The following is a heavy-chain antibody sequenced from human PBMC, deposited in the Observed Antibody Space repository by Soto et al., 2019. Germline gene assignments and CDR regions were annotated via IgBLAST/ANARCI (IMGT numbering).Heavy chain of an antibody. D-gene: IGHD2-21*01. J-gene: IGHJ4*02. CDR1: GFSVRDNY. V-gene: IGHV3-53*02. CDR3: ARKTDSAGDGDF. CDR2: IYSGGGT. Sequence: EVRLVQTGGALIQPGGSLRLSCAVSGFSVRDNYMFWVRQAPGKGLEWVSLIYSGGGTDYADSVQGRFTISRDNSKNPLFLQMNSLRVEDTAVYYCARKTDSAGDGDFWGQGTLVTVSS.